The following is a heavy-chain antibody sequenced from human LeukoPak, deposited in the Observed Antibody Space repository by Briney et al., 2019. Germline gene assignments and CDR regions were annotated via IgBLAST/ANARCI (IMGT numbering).Heavy chain of an antibody. CDR1: GFTFSSSW. CDR2: INSDGSST. D-gene: IGHD3-3*01. J-gene: IGHJ4*02. Sequence: GGSLRLXCAASGFTFSSSWMHWGRQAPGKGLVWVSRINSDGSSTNYADSVKGRFTISRDNAKNTLYLQMNSLRAEDTAVYYCAREGRGGYYGFDYWGQGTLVTVSS. CDR3: AREGRGGYYGFDY. V-gene: IGHV3-74*01.